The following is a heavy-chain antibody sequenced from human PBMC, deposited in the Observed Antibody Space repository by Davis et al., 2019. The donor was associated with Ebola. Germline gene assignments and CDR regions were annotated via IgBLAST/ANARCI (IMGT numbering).Heavy chain of an antibody. CDR2: IIDSGST. CDR3: ARDYRGGDYVGLPNHYYYYGMDV. J-gene: IGHJ6*02. V-gene: IGHV4-34*12. CDR1: GGSFSGYY. Sequence: MPSETLSLTCAVYGGSFSGYYWSWIRQSPGKGLEWIGEIIDSGSTNYNPSLKSRVSISLDRSKNQFSLKVTSLTAADTAVYYCARDYRGGDYVGLPNHYYYYGMDVWGQGTTVTVSS. D-gene: IGHD4-23*01.